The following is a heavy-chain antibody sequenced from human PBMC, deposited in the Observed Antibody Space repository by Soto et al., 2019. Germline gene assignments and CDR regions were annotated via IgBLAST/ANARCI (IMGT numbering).Heavy chain of an antibody. CDR1: GVSISSYY. D-gene: IGHD4-4*01. CDR3: ASYSNNGYFDY. V-gene: IGHV4-59*01. J-gene: IGHJ4*02. CDR2: IYYTGNT. Sequence: SETLSLTCTVSGVSISSYYWSWIRQPPGEGLEWIGCIYYTGNTNYNPSLKSRVTISVDTSKNHFSLNLSSVTAADTAVYYCASYSNNGYFDYWGQGALVTVSS.